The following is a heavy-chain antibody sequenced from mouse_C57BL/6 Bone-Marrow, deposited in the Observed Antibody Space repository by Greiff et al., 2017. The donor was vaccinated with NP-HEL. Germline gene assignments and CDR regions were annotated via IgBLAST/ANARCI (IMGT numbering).Heavy chain of an antibody. Sequence: VQLQQPGAELVMPGASVKLSCKASGYTFTSYWMHWVKQRPGQGLEWIGEIDPSDSSTNYNQKFKGKSTLTVDKSSSTAYMQLSSLTSEDSAVYYCACSGPLDYWGQGTSVTVSS. V-gene: IGHV1-69*01. CDR2: IDPSDSST. CDR3: ACSGPLDY. CDR1: GYTFTSYW. J-gene: IGHJ4*01.